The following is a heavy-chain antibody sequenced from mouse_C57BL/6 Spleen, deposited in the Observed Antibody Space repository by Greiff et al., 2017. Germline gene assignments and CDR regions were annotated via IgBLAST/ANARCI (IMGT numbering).Heavy chain of an antibody. D-gene: IGHD2-10*01. J-gene: IGHJ1*03. Sequence: VQGVESGAELVRPGASVTLSCKASGYTFTDYEMRWVKQTPVHGLEWIGAIDPETGGTAYNQKFKGKAILTADKSSSTAYMELRSLTSEDSAVYYCTRSASYGNYRFDVWGTGTTVTVSS. V-gene: IGHV1-15*01. CDR3: TRSASYGNYRFDV. CDR1: GYTFTDYE. CDR2: IDPETGGT.